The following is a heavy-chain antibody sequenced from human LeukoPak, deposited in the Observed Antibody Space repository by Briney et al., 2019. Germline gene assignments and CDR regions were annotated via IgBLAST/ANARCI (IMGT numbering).Heavy chain of an antibody. CDR2: IYYSGST. Sequence: KPSETLSLTCTVSGGSISSSSYYWGWIRQPPGKGLEWIGSIYYSGSTYYSPSLKSRVTISVDTSKNQFSLKLSSVTAADTAVYYCASMGMLLYQSIDYWGQGTLVTVSS. CDR1: GGSISSSSYY. V-gene: IGHV4-39*01. D-gene: IGHD2-8*01. J-gene: IGHJ4*02. CDR3: ASMGMLLYQSIDY.